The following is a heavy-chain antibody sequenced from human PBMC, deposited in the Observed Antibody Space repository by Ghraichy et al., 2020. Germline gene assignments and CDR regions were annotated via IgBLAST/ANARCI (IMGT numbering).Heavy chain of an antibody. CDR1: GGSFSGYY. J-gene: IGHJ6*02. V-gene: IGHV4-34*01. Sequence: SETLSLTCAVYGGSFSGYYWSWIRQPPGKGLEWIGEINHSGSTNYNPSLKSRVTISVDTSKNQFSLKLSSVTAADTAVYYCASAVHYDFWSGNYYYGMDVWGQGTTVTVSS. CDR2: INHSGST. D-gene: IGHD3-3*01. CDR3: ASAVHYDFWSGNYYYGMDV.